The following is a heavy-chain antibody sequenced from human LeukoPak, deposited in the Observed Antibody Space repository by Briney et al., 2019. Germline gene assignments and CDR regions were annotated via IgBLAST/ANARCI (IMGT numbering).Heavy chain of an antibody. CDR3: ATDLAATGISSGYFDY. V-gene: IGHV1-24*01. Sequence: ASVKVSCKVSGYTLIELSMHWVRQAPGKGLEWMGGFDPEDGETIYAQKFQGRVTMTEDTSTDTAYMELSSLRSGDTAVYYCATDLAATGISSGYFDYWGQGTLVTVSS. D-gene: IGHD6-13*01. CDR2: FDPEDGET. CDR1: GYTLIELS. J-gene: IGHJ4*02.